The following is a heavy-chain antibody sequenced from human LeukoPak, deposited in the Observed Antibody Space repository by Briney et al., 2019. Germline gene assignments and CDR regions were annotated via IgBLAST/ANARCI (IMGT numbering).Heavy chain of an antibody. CDR2: IYYAGST. V-gene: IGHV4-59*01. Sequence: PSATLSLTCGVSGGSISSYYWAWIRQAPGKGLEWIGYIYYAGSTNYNPPLKSRVTMSVDMSRNQFSLRMTSVTAADTAVYYCAREAQDFRTGNHRPGHYDYMDVWGKGTAVTVSS. CDR1: GGSISSYY. CDR3: AREAQDFRTGNHRPGHYDYMDV. D-gene: IGHD1-14*01. J-gene: IGHJ6*03.